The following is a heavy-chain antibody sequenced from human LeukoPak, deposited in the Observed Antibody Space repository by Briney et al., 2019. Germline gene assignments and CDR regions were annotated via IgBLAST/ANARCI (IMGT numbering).Heavy chain of an antibody. CDR2: IYYSGST. J-gene: IGHJ4*02. V-gene: IGHV4-59*08. Sequence: PSETLSLTCTVSGGSISSHYWSWIRQPPGQGLERIWYIYYSGSTNYNPSLKSRITISVDTSKNQFSLRLSSVTATDTAVYYCTRRRGGWGEGEFDFWGQGIPVTVST. CDR3: TRRRGGWGEGEFDF. D-gene: IGHD3-16*01. CDR1: GGSISSHY.